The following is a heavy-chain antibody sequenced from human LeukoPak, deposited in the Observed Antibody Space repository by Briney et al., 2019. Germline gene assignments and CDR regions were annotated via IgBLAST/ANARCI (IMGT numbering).Heavy chain of an antibody. J-gene: IGHJ6*02. D-gene: IGHD3-10*01. Sequence: AASVKVSCEASGYTFTSYYMHWLRQPPGQGLEWMGIINPSGGSTSYAQKFQGRVTMTRDTSTSTVYMELSSLRSEDTAVYYCARGSGSNSDYYYGMDVWGQGTTVTVSS. CDR2: INPSGGST. V-gene: IGHV1-46*01. CDR1: GYTFTSYY. CDR3: ARGSGSNSDYYYGMDV.